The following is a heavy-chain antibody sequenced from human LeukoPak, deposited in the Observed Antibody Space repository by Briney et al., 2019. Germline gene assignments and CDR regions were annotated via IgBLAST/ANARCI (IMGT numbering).Heavy chain of an antibody. V-gene: IGHV3-21*01. J-gene: IGHJ4*02. CDR1: GFTFSSYS. Sequence: GGSLRLSCAASGFTFSSYSMNWVRQAPGKGLEWVSSISSSSSYIYYADSVKGRFTISRDNAKNSLYLQMNSLRAEDTAVYYCARGRQLWLQGYFDXXXQGXLVT. CDR2: ISSSSSYI. CDR3: ARGRQLWLQGYFDX. D-gene: IGHD5-18*01.